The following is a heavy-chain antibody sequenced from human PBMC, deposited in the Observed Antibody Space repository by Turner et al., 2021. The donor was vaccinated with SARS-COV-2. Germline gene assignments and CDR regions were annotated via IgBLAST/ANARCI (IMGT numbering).Heavy chain of an antibody. V-gene: IGHV3-43*02. D-gene: IGHD3-3*01. J-gene: IGHJ3*02. CDR1: GFTFDDYA. CDR3: AKDSITIFGVITMNDAFGI. Sequence: VQLVESGGGVVQPGGSLRRSCASSGFTFDDYAMHWVRQAPGKGLEWVSLISGEGGSTYYADSVKGRFTIARDNSKNSLYQQKNSLRTEDTALYYCAKDSITIFGVITMNDAFGIWGQGTMVTVSS. CDR2: ISGEGGST.